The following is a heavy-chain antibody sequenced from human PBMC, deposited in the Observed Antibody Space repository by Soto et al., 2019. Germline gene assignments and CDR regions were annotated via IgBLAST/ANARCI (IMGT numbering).Heavy chain of an antibody. J-gene: IGHJ3*02. D-gene: IGHD3-9*01. CDR2: IYDSGST. CDR3: ASSYYDIFTGYYYDVFNI. CDR1: DGSSCRCY. V-gene: IGHV4-59*01. Sequence: TCSVGDGSSCRCYWSWIRQPQGKGLEWIGYIYDSGSTNYNPSLKSRVTISVDTSKNQFSLKLGSVTAADTAVYYCASSYYDIFTGYYYDVFNIWGQGTMVTVSS.